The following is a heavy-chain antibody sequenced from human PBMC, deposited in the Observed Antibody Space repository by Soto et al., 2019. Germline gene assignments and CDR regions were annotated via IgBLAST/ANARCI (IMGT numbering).Heavy chain of an antibody. J-gene: IGHJ4*02. Sequence: EVQLVESGVGLVQPGGSLRLSCAASGFTFSSYWMSWVRHAPGKGLEWVAQIKEDGSDKYYGDSVKGRFTISRDNAKKSLYLQMNSLRAEDTAVYYCVRDSGWFRHDYWGQGIMVTVSS. CDR2: IKEDGSDK. V-gene: IGHV3-7*04. D-gene: IGHD6-19*01. CDR3: VRDSGWFRHDY. CDR1: GFTFSSYW.